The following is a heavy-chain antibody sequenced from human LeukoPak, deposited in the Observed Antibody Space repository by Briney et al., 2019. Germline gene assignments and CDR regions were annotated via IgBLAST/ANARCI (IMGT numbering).Heavy chain of an antibody. CDR1: GGSISSYY. Sequence: SETLSLTCTVSGGSISSYYWSWIRQPPGKGLEWIGYIYYRGSSKYNPSVESRATMSIDASKTHISLSLSSVTATDTAVYYCARSWYYDSSGYLDYWGQGILVTV. CDR3: ARSWYYDSSGYLDY. D-gene: IGHD3-22*01. V-gene: IGHV4-59*01. CDR2: IYYRGSS. J-gene: IGHJ4*02.